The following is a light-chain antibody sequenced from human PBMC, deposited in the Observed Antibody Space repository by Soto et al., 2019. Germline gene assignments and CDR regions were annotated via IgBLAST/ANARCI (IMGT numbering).Light chain of an antibody. J-gene: IGKJ2*01. Sequence: DMQMTQSPSSLSASVGHRVTITCRASQSISTYLNWYQQKPGKAPKLLIYAASSLQSGVPSRFGGSGSGTDFTLTISSLQPEDFATYYCQQSYSTPYTFGEGTKLEIK. CDR1: QSISTY. CDR3: QQSYSTPYT. V-gene: IGKV1-39*01. CDR2: AAS.